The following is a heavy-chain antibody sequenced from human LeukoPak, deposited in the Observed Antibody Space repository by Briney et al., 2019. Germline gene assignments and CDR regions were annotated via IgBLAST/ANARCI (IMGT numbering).Heavy chain of an antibody. D-gene: IGHD1-1*01. J-gene: IGHJ4*02. CDR2: ISSGGGIT. V-gene: IGHV3-23*01. CDR1: AFTFSNYA. Sequence: GGSLRLSCTGSAFTFSNYAMNWVRQAPGKGLEWVSTISSGGGITYYADSVKGRFTISRDDSKNTVYLQMNSLRAEDTALYYCASLGLSSDWNDVPGPQIDYWGQGTLVTVSS. CDR3: ASLGLSSDWNDVPGPQIDY.